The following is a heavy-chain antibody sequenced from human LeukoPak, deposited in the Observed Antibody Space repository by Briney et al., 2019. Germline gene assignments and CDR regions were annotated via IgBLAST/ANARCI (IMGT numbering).Heavy chain of an antibody. CDR3: ARHCSGCSCYGPAGLYYFDY. CDR2: IYYSGST. V-gene: IGHV4-39*01. Sequence: SETLSLTCTVSGGSISSSSYYWGWIRQPPGKGLEWIVSIYYSGSTYYNPSLKSRVTISVDTSKNQFSLKLSSVTAADTAVYYCARHCSGCSCYGPAGLYYFDYWGQGTLVTVSS. CDR1: GGSISSSSYY. J-gene: IGHJ4*02. D-gene: IGHD2-15*01.